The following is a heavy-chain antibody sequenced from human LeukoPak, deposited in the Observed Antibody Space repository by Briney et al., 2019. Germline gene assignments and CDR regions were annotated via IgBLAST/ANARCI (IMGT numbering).Heavy chain of an antibody. V-gene: IGHV4-59*12. CDR2: VSYSGST. D-gene: IGHD3-22*01. Sequence: PSETLSLTCAVSGGSISSYYWSWIRQPPGKGLEWIGYVSYSGSTNYNPSLKSRVTISVDTSKNQFSLKLSSVTAADTAVYYCARGGGFYDSSAFDIWGQGTMVTVSS. J-gene: IGHJ3*02. CDR1: GGSISSYY. CDR3: ARGGGFYDSSAFDI.